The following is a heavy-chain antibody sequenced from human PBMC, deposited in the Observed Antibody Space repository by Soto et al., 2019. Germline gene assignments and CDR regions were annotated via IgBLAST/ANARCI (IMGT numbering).Heavy chain of an antibody. Sequence: QVQLVQSGAEVKKPGASVKVSCKASGYTFTSYYMHWVRQAPGQGLEWMGIINPSGGSTSYAQKFQGRGTMTRVTSTSTVYMEMRSLRSEDTAVYYCSRGHGSSGNAFDIWGQGTMVTVSS. CDR1: GYTFTSYY. CDR3: SRGHGSSGNAFDI. CDR2: INPSGGST. J-gene: IGHJ3*02. V-gene: IGHV1-46*03. D-gene: IGHD3-22*01.